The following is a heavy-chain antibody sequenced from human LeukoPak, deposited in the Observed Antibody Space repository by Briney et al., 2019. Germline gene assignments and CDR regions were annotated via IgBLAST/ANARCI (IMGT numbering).Heavy chain of an antibody. CDR1: GYSFTSYW. V-gene: IGHV5-51*01. CDR3: ARRTLGYCSGGSCYYDY. CDR2: IYPGDSDT. Sequence: GESLQISCKGSGYSFTSYWIGWVRQMPGKGLEWMGIIYPGDSDTRYSPSFQGQVTISADKSISTAYLQWSSLKASDTAMYYCARRTLGYCSGGSCYYDYWGQGTLVTVSS. J-gene: IGHJ4*02. D-gene: IGHD2-15*01.